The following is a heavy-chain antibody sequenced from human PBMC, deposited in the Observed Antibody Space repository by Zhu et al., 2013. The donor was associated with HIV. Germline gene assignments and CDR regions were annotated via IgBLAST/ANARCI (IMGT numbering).Heavy chain of an antibody. CDR2: IIPIFGTA. Sequence: QVQLVQSGAEVKKPGSSVKVSCKASGGTFSSYAISWVRQAPGQGLEWMGGIIPIFGTANYAQKFQGRVTITADESTSTAYMELSSLRSEDTAVYYCAINPGYSSGWSNYYYGMDVWGQGTTVTVSS. V-gene: IGHV1-69*01. CDR3: AINPGYSSGWSNYYYGMDV. CDR1: GGTFSSYA. D-gene: IGHD6-19*01. J-gene: IGHJ6*02.